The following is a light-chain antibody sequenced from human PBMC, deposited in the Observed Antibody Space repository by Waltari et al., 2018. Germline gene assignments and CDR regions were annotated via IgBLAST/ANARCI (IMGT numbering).Light chain of an antibody. CDR2: GAS. V-gene: IGKV3-20*01. J-gene: IGKJ1*01. CDR1: QSVSSSY. Sequence: EIVLTQSPGTLSLSPGERATLSCRASQSVSSSYLAWYQQQPGQAPRLLIYGASRRATGIPDRFSGSGSGTDFTLTISRLEPEDFAVYYCQQYGSSPKTFGQGTKVEIE. CDR3: QQYGSSPKT.